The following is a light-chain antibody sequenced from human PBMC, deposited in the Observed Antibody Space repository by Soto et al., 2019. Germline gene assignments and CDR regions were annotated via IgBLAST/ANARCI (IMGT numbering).Light chain of an antibody. CDR1: QSISSW. CDR2: KAS. CDR3: QQSYSTFRT. J-gene: IGKJ4*01. Sequence: DIQMTQSPSTLSASVGDRVTIICRASQSISSWLAWYQQKPGKAPKLLIYKASSLESGVPLRFSGSGSGTEFTLTISSLQPDDFATYYCQQSYSTFRTFGGGTRWIS. V-gene: IGKV1-5*03.